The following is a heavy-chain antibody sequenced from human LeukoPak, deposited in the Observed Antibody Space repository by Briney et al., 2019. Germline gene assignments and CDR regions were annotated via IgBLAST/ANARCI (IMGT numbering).Heavy chain of an antibody. CDR2: IYHSGST. V-gene: IGHV4-38-2*02. CDR3: AHPVNDAFDI. CDR1: GYSISSGYY. J-gene: IGHJ3*02. D-gene: IGHD4-11*01. Sequence: PSETLSLTCTVSGYSISSGYYWGWIRQPPGKGLEWIGGIYHSGSTYYNPSLKSRVTISVDTSKNQFSLKLSSVTAADTAVYYCAHPVNDAFDIWGQGTMVTVSS.